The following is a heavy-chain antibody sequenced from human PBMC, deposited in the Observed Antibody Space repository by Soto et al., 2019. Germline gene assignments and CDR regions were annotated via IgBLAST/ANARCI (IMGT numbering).Heavy chain of an antibody. D-gene: IGHD3-22*01. V-gene: IGHV1-69*13. J-gene: IGHJ5*02. CDR3: AVQYYYDSSGYYFVGWFDP. Sequence: RASVKVSGKASGGTFSSYAISWVRQAPGQGLEWMGGIIPIFGTANYAQKFQGRVTITADESTSTAYMELSSLRSEDTAVYYCAVQYYYDSSGYYFVGWFDPWGQGTLVTVSS. CDR2: IIPIFGTA. CDR1: GGTFSSYA.